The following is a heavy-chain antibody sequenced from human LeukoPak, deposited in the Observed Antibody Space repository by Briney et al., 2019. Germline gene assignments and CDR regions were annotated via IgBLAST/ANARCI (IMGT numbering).Heavy chain of an antibody. CDR2: IWYDGSKE. Sequence: TGGSLRLSCAASGFTFSSYGMHWVRQAPGKGLEWVAVIWYDGSKEYYADSVKGRFTISRDNPKNTLYLQMNSLRAEDTAVYYCARGYDSAYWGQGTLVTVSS. V-gene: IGHV3-33*01. CDR3: ARGYDSAY. CDR1: GFTFSSYG. J-gene: IGHJ4*02. D-gene: IGHD3-22*01.